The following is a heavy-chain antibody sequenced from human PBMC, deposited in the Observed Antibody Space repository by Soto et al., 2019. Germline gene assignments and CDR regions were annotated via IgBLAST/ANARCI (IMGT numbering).Heavy chain of an antibody. D-gene: IGHD3-3*01. CDR3: AKDVTYYDFWSGLDY. J-gene: IGHJ4*02. CDR2: ISGNGGST. CDR1: GFTFSSYA. V-gene: IGHV3-23*01. Sequence: GGSLRLSCAASGFTFSSYAMSWVRQAPGKGLEWVSAISGNGGSTYYADSVKGRFTISRDNSKNTLYLQMNSLRAEDTAVYYCAKDVTYYDFWSGLDYWGQGTLVTVSS.